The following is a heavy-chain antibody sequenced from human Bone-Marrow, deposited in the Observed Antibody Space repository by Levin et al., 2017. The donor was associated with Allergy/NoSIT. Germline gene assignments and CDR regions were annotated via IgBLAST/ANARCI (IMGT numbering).Heavy chain of an antibody. V-gene: IGHV3-49*03. D-gene: IGHD3-10*01. J-gene: IGHJ5*02. CDR1: GFTFGDYA. CDR3: TRSLKHLWFGEFLFDP. Sequence: GGSLRLSCTASGFTFGDYAMSWFRQAPGKGLEWVGFIRSKAYGGTTEYAASVKGRFTISRDDSKSIAYLQMNSLKTEDTAVYYCTRSLKHLWFGEFLFDPWGQGTLVTVSS. CDR2: IRSKAYGGTT.